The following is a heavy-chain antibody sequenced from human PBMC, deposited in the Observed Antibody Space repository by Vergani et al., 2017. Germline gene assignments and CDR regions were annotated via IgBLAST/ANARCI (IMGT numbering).Heavy chain of an antibody. V-gene: IGHV3-66*02. CDR1: GSTVSGNY. CDR2: IYSGDET. J-gene: IGHJ5*02. CDR3: ARGNYYGSGTYVDP. D-gene: IGHD3-10*01. Sequence: ELQLVESGGGLVQPGGSLRLSCAASGSTVSGNYMTWVRQAPGKGLDWVSHIYSGDETYYADSVKSRVTISRDTSKTTLHLQINNLRVENTAVYYCARGNYYGSGTYVDPWGQGTLVTVSS.